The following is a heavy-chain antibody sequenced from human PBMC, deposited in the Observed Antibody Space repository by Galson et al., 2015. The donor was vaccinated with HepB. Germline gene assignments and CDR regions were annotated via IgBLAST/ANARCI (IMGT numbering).Heavy chain of an antibody. CDR1: GYTFTTYG. Sequence: SVKVSCKASGYTFTTYGISWVRQAPGQGLEWMGWISGYNGNTYYAQKFKGRVTMTTDTSTSTAYMELRSLRSDDTAVYYCARDLYYYDSSGYYSDVFDIWGQGTMVTVSS. J-gene: IGHJ3*02. CDR3: ARDLYYYDSSGYYSDVFDI. D-gene: IGHD3-22*01. V-gene: IGHV1-18*01. CDR2: ISGYNGNT.